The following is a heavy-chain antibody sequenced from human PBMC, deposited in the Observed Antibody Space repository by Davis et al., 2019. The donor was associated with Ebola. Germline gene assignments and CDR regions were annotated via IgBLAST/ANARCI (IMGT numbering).Heavy chain of an antibody. Sequence: GGSLRLSCAASGFTVSSNYMSWVRQAPGKGLEWVSVIYSGGSTYYADSVKGRFTISRDNSKNTLYLQMNSLRAEDTAVYYCAKNSGSYWDFDYWGQGTLVTVSS. D-gene: IGHD1-26*01. V-gene: IGHV3-53*01. CDR1: GFTVSSNY. CDR2: IYSGGST. J-gene: IGHJ4*02. CDR3: AKNSGSYWDFDY.